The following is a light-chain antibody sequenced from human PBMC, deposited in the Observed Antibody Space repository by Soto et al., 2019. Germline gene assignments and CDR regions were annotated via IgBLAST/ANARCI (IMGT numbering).Light chain of an antibody. Sequence: QSVLTQPPSVSAAPGQKVTLSCSGSSPNIGNNIVSWYQQLPGTAPKLLIYEDNKRPSGIPDRFSGSKSGTSATLGITGLQTGDEAEYYCASWDSSLTGGVFGGGTQLTVL. CDR1: SPNIGNNI. V-gene: IGLV1-51*02. CDR3: ASWDSSLTGGV. CDR2: EDN. J-gene: IGLJ2*01.